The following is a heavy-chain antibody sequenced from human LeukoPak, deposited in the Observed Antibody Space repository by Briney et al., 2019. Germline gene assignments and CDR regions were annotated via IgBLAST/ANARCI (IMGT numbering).Heavy chain of an antibody. CDR2: IRSKANSYAT. J-gene: IGHJ6*03. D-gene: IGHD6-13*01. CDR3: TRQVAAASPSYYYMDV. CDR1: GFTFSGSA. Sequence: GGSLGLSCAASGFTFSGSAMHWVRQASGKGLEWVGRIRSKANSYATAYAASVKGRFTISRDDSKNTAYLQMNSLKTEDTAVYYCTRQVAAASPSYYYMDVWGKGTTVTVSS. V-gene: IGHV3-73*01.